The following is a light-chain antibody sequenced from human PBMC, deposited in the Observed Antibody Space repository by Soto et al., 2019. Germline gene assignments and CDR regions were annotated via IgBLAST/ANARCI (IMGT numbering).Light chain of an antibody. Sequence: DIVMTQSPDSLALSLGERATINCKSSQSLLYSSKNKNYLAWYQQKPGQPPKLLIHSASSRQSGVPDRFSGSGSGTSFTLTISSLQAEDVAVYYCQQYYSSVSFGGGTKVEIK. J-gene: IGKJ4*01. CDR3: QQYYSSVS. CDR1: QSLLYSSKNKNY. CDR2: SAS. V-gene: IGKV4-1*01.